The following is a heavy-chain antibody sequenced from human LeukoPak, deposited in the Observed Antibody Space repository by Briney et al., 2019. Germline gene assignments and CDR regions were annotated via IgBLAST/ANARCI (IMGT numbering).Heavy chain of an antibody. D-gene: IGHD2-2*01. CDR2: ISYDGSNK. V-gene: IGHV3-30-3*01. CDR3: ARGEDVVVPAAPFDY. Sequence: GRSLRLSCAACGFTFSSYAMHWVRQAPGKGLEWVAVISYDGSNKYYADSVKGRFTISRDNSKNTLYLQMNSLRAEDTAVYYCARGEDVVVPAAPFDYWGQGTLVTVPS. CDR1: GFTFSSYA. J-gene: IGHJ4*02.